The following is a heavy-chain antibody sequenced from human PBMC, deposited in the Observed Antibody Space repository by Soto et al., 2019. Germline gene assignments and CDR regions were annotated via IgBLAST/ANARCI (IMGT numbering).Heavy chain of an antibody. CDR2: IYWNDDK. V-gene: IGHV2-5*01. CDR1: GFSLSTGGVA. J-gene: IGHJ6*01. CDR3: ANKLRYLDTLDV. Sequence: QITLEESAPTLVRPTQTLTLPCIFSGFSLSTGGVAVGWIRQPPGKALEWLALIYWNDDKLYSPSLKTRLTVTKDTAKNQVVLTMTNVDPVDTATYYCANKLRYLDTLDVWGRGTTVTVSS. D-gene: IGHD3-9*01.